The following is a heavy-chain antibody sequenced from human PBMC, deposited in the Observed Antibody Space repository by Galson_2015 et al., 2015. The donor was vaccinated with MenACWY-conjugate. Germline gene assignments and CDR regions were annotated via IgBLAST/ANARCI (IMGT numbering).Heavy chain of an antibody. CDR3: ARDVRAGYGELWDF. D-gene: IGHD3-10*01. J-gene: IGHJ6*02. Sequence: ATLSLACPVSDASLHSPTFYWGWIRPPPGKGLEWIGSINYSGSTYYKPSLKRRVAISLDTPKKQFSLNLYSVTAADTAIYYCARDVRAGYGELWDFWGQGTTVTVSS. CDR1: DASLHSPTFY. V-gene: IGHV4-39*07. CDR2: INYSGST.